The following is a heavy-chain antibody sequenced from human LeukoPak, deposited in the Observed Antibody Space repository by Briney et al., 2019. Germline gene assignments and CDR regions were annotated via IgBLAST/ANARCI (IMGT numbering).Heavy chain of an antibody. Sequence: GGSLRLSCAASGFTFNSYGMNWVRQAPGKGLEWVSSISSSGTYTFYADSVKGRFSISRDNAKDSLYLQMSSLRAEDTAIYYCARWAQYQLLYSFNYGMDVWGQGATVTVSS. J-gene: IGHJ6*02. CDR2: ISSSGTYT. D-gene: IGHD2-2*02. V-gene: IGHV3-21*01. CDR3: ARWAQYQLLYSFNYGMDV. CDR1: GFTFNSYG.